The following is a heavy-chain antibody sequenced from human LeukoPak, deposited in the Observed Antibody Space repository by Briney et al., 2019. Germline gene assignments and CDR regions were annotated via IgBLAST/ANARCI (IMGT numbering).Heavy chain of an antibody. CDR1: GFTFSSYW. D-gene: IGHD6-6*01. J-gene: IGHJ4*02. Sequence: GGSLRLSCAASGFTFSSYWMSWVRQAPGKGLEWVANIRQDGSEKYYVDSVKGRFTISRDNAKNSLYLQMNSLRAEDTAVYYCARDLPTGSDYFDYWGQGTLVTVSS. CDR2: IRQDGSEK. CDR3: ARDLPTGSDYFDY. V-gene: IGHV3-7*01.